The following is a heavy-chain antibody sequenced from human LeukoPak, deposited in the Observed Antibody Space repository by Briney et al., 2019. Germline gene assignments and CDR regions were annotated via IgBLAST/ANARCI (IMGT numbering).Heavy chain of an antibody. CDR1: GFTFTGHN. D-gene: IGHD2-2*01. CDR3: AGHCTITKWNCHRT. Sequence: GSLRLSCAASGFTFTGHNMNWVRQPPGKGLEWIGSIYYSGSTYYNPSLKSRVTISVDTSKNQFSLKLSSVTAADTAVYYCAGHCTITKWNCHRTWGQGTLVTVSS. J-gene: IGHJ4*02. CDR2: IYYSGST. V-gene: IGHV4-38-2*01.